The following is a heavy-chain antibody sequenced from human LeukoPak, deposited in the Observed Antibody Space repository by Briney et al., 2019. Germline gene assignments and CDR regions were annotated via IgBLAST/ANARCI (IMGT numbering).Heavy chain of an antibody. J-gene: IGHJ4*02. CDR1: GGSISSYY. D-gene: IGHD4-17*01. V-gene: IGHV4-34*01. CDR2: INHSGST. CDR3: ARGLTTVTTFDY. Sequence: SETLSLTCTVSGGSISSYYWSWIRQPPGKGLELIGEINHSGSTNYNPSLKSRVTISVDTSKNQFSLKLSSVTAADTAVYYCARGLTTVTTFDYWGQGTLVTVSS.